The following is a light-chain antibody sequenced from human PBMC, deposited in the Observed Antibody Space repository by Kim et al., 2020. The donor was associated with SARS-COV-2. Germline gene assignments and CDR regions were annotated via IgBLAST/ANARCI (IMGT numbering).Light chain of an antibody. CDR3: HLYGSSPL. V-gene: IGKV3-20*01. CDR1: QSVSSNY. CDR2: GAS. Sequence: EIVLTQSPGTLSLSPGERVTLSCRASQSVSSNYLAWYQQKPGKAPRLLIYGASSRATDIPDRFSGSGSGTDFTLTISRLEAEDFAVYYCHLYGSSPLFGPGTKVDIK. J-gene: IGKJ3*01.